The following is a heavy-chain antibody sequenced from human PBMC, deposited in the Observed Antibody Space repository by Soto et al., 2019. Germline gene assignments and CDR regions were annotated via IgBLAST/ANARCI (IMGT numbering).Heavy chain of an antibody. CDR3: AKKSSGNSYFYFDY. CDR2: LTDSGAST. D-gene: IGHD1-26*01. V-gene: IGHV3-23*01. J-gene: IGHJ4*02. Sequence: GGSLRLSCAASGFTFSTYAMSWVRQAPGKGLEWVSALTDSGASTYYADSVRGRFTISRDNSKNTLYLQMNSLRAEDTAVYYCAKKSSGNSYFYFDYWGQGALVTVSS. CDR1: GFTFSTYA.